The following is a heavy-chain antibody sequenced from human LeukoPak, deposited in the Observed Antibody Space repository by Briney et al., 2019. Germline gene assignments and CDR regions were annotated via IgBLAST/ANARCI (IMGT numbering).Heavy chain of an antibody. CDR3: AREWEMPTDY. CDR2: ISYDGSNK. Sequence: GGSLGLSCAASGFTFSSYGMHWVRQAPGKGLEWVAVISYDGSNKYYADSVKGRFTISRDNSKNTLYLQMNSLRSEDTAVYYCAREWEMPTDYWGQGTLVTVSS. J-gene: IGHJ4*02. CDR1: GFTFSSYG. V-gene: IGHV3-30*03. D-gene: IGHD1-26*01.